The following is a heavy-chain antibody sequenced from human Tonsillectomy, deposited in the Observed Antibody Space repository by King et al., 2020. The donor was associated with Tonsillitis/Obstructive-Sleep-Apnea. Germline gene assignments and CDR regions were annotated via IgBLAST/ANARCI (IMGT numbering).Heavy chain of an antibody. J-gene: IGHJ6*03. V-gene: IGHV5-51*01. CDR1: GYSFTTYW. CDR2: IYPGDSDT. Sequence: QLVQSGAEVKKPGESLKISCKGSGYSFTTYWIGWVRQMPGKGLEWMGIIYPGDSDTRYSPSFQGQVTISADKSISTAYLQWSSLKASETTMYYCARLYCKSTSCSSLYYSYYYYMDVWGKGTTVTVSS. CDR3: ARLYCKSTSCSSLYYSYYYYMDV. D-gene: IGHD2-2*01.